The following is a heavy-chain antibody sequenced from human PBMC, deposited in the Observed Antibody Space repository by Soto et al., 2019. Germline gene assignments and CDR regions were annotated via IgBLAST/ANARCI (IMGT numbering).Heavy chain of an antibody. CDR1: GYTFTRYG. Sequence: QVQLVQSGAEVKKPGASVKVSCKASGYTFTRYGISWVRQAPGQGLEWMGWISAYNGNTNYAQKLQGRVTMTTDTSPSKALMELMGLRSADPAVYYCARDTAAAGTCAYWGQGTLVTVAS. V-gene: IGHV1-18*01. D-gene: IGHD6-13*01. CDR2: ISAYNGNT. CDR3: ARDTAAAGTCAY. J-gene: IGHJ4*02.